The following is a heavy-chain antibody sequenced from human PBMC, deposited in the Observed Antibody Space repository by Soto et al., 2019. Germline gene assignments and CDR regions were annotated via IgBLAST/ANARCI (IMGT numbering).Heavy chain of an antibody. CDR3: ASISGPGWYAFDI. Sequence: EVQLVESGGGLVQPGGSLRLSCAASGFTFSSYEMNWVRQAPGKGLEWVSYISSSGSTIYYADSVKGRFTISRDNAKNSLYLQMNSLRAEDTAVYYCASISGPGWYAFDICGQGTMVTVSS. V-gene: IGHV3-48*03. CDR1: GFTFSSYE. D-gene: IGHD2-15*01. J-gene: IGHJ3*02. CDR2: ISSSGSTI.